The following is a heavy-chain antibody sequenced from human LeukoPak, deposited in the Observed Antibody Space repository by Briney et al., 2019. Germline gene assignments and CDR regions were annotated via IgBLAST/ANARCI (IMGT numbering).Heavy chain of an antibody. J-gene: IGHJ4*02. CDR3: ARVAGVTGTNDY. Sequence: PGGSLRLSCAASGFTVSSNYMSWVRQAPGKGLEWVSSISSSSSYIYYADSVKGRFTISRDNAKNSLYLQMNSLRAEDTAVYYCARVAGVTGTNDYWGQGTLVTVSS. CDR2: ISSSSSYI. V-gene: IGHV3-21*01. D-gene: IGHD1/OR15-1a*01. CDR1: GFTVSSNY.